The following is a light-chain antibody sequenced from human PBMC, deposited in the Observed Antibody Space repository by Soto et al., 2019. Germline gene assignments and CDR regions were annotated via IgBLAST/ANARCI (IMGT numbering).Light chain of an antibody. CDR1: SSDIGGYKY. V-gene: IGLV2-14*01. CDR3: TSYSRYRVLV. Sequence: ALTQPASVSGSLGQSITISCTGTSSDIGGYKYVSWYQQHPGKAPKLIIFEASNRPSGVSDRFSGSNSGNTASLTISGLQAEDEADYYCTSYSRYRVLVFGGGTKVTVL. CDR2: EAS. J-gene: IGLJ3*02.